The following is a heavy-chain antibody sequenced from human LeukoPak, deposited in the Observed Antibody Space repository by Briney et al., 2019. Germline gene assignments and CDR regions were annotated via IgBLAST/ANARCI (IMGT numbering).Heavy chain of an antibody. J-gene: IGHJ4*02. CDR1: GYTFTSYY. CDR3: ARGGSPIYYDSSGYYRPFDY. CDR2: INPSDGST. D-gene: IGHD3-22*01. V-gene: IGHV1-46*01. Sequence: ASVKVSCKASGYTFTSYYMHWVRQAPGQGLEWMGIINPSDGSTSYAQKFQGRVTMTRDMSTTTVYMELSSLRSEDTAVYYCARGGSPIYYDSSGYYRPFDYWGQGTLVTVSS.